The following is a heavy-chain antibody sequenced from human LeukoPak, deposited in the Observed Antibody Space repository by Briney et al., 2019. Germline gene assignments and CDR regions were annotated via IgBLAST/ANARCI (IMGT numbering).Heavy chain of an antibody. J-gene: IGHJ4*02. CDR2: INIDGSST. CDR1: GFTFSTYW. CDR3: ARAKKPWSDSVSDY. Sequence: GGSLRLSCAASGFTFSTYWMHWVRHAPGEGLVWVSRINIDGSSTSYADSVKGRFTISRDNAKNTLYLQMNSLRAEDTAVFYCARAKKPWSDSVSDYWGQGTLVTVSS. V-gene: IGHV3-74*01. D-gene: IGHD3-22*01.